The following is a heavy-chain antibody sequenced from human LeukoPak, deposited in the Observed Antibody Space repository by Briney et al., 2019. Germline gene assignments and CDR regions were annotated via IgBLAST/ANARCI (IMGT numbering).Heavy chain of an antibody. CDR2: INHSGST. J-gene: IGHJ3*02. V-gene: IGHV4-34*01. CDR3: ARDFRQLRGAFDI. CDR1: GGSFSGYY. D-gene: IGHD5-18*01. Sequence: NPSETLSLTCAVYGGSFSGYYWSWIRQPPGKGLEWIGEINHSGSTNYNPSLKSRVTISVDTSKNQFSLKLSSVTAADTAVYYCARDFRQLRGAFDIWGQGTMVTVSS.